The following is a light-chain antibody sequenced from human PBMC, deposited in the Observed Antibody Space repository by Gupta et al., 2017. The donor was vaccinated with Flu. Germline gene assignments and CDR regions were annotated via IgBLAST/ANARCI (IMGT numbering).Light chain of an antibody. Sequence: SVLTQPPSASGTPGQRVTISCSRSSSNIGSNAVNWYQQFPRTAPKLLIYSNNKRPSGVPDRFSASKSGTSASLAISGLQSEDEANYYCAAWDDSLNRYVFGTGTKVTVL. CDR2: SNN. J-gene: IGLJ1*01. V-gene: IGLV1-44*01. CDR3: AAWDDSLNRYV. CDR1: SSNIGSNA.